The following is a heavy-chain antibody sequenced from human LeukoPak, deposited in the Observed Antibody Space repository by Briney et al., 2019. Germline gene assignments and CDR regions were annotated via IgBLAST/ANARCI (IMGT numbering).Heavy chain of an antibody. CDR2: INPNSGGT. D-gene: IGHD5-24*01. CDR3: ARDSGDGYNYVDY. V-gene: IGHV1-2*02. CDR1: GYTFTGYY. J-gene: IGHJ4*02. Sequence: ASVKVSCKASGYTFTGYYMHWVRQAPGQGLEWMGWINPNSGGTNYAQKFQGRVTMTRDTSISTAYMELSRLRSDDTAVYYCARDSGDGYNYVDYWGQGTLVTVSS.